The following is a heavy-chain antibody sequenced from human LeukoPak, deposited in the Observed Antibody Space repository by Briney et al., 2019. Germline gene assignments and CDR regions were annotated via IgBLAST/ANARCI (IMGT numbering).Heavy chain of an antibody. J-gene: IGHJ4*02. CDR3: ARDGPDYGDYINFDY. CDR1: GYTFSNYG. V-gene: IGHV1-18*01. Sequence: ASVKVSCKASGYTFSNYGITWVRQAPGQGLEWMGWISAYNGKTNYAQKFQGRVTMTTDTSTNTAYMELRSLISDDTAVYFCARDGPDYGDYINFDYWGQGTPVTVSS. CDR2: ISAYNGKT. D-gene: IGHD4-17*01.